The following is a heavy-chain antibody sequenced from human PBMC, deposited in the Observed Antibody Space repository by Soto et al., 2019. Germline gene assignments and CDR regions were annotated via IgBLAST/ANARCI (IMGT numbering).Heavy chain of an antibody. V-gene: IGHV4-30-4*01. D-gene: IGHD3-3*01. CDR2: IYNSGIT. CDR1: GGSISSGDYS. CDR3: ARGVTVFGLVSRFWFGP. Sequence: PSETLSLTCTVSGGSISSGDYSWSWVRQSPGKGLEWIGHIYNSGITYYNPSLKSRVVISIDTSRNQFSLRLNSLTAADRAVYFCARGVTVFGLVSRFWFGPWGQGTVVTVSS. J-gene: IGHJ5*02.